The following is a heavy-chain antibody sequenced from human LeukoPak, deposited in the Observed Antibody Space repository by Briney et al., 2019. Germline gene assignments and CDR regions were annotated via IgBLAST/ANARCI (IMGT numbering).Heavy chain of an antibody. D-gene: IGHD1-7*01. CDR2: INQAESEK. CDR1: GFSFSTYW. V-gene: IGHV3-7*03. J-gene: IGHJ4*02. Sequence: GGSLRLSCAASGFSFSTYWMSWVRQAPGKGLEWVANINQAESEKFYMDSVEGRFTISRDNAKDSLYLQMNSLRVEDTALYYCARARGNSYFDSWGQGTLVTVSS. CDR3: ARARGNSYFDS.